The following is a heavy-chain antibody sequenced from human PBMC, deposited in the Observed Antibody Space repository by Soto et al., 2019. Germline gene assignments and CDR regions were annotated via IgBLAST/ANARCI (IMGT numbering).Heavy chain of an antibody. CDR3: ARGDYYDSTGSRYYFDY. V-gene: IGHV1-3*01. J-gene: IGHJ4*02. Sequence: QVQLVQSGAEVKKPGASVKVSCKASGYTFTTYTMHWVRQAPGQRLEWMGWINAGSGNTKNSQQFQGRVTITRDTSATTAYMELSSLTSEDTAVYYCARGDYYDSTGSRYYFDYWGQGTLVTVFS. D-gene: IGHD3-22*01. CDR1: GYTFTTYT. CDR2: INAGSGNT.